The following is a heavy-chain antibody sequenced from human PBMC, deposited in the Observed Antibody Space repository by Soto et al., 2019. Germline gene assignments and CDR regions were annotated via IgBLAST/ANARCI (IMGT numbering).Heavy chain of an antibody. V-gene: IGHV3-30*03. CDR2: ISYDGSDK. CDR1: GFTFSSYG. J-gene: IGHJ4*02. Sequence: GGSLRLSCAASGFTFSSYGMHWVRQAPGKGLEWVAVISYDGSDKYYADSVKGRFTISRDNSKNTLYLQMNSLSAEDTAVYYCAIDREQQLASFDYWGQGTLVTVSS. D-gene: IGHD6-13*01. CDR3: AIDREQQLASFDY.